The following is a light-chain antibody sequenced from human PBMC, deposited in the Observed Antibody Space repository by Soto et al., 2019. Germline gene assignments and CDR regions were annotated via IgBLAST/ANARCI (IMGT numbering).Light chain of an antibody. CDR2: RDN. CDR3: AAWDDSLSGVV. V-gene: IGLV1-47*01. J-gene: IGLJ2*01. Sequence: QPVLTQPPSASGTPGQRVTISCSGSGSNIGTNYVYWYQQLPGTAPKLLIYRDNQRPSGVPDRFSGSKSGTSASLVISGLRSEDEADYYCAAWDDSLSGVVFGGGTKLTVL. CDR1: GSNIGTNY.